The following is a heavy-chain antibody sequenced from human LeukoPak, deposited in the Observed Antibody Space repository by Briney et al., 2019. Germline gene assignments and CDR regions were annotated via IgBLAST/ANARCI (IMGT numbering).Heavy chain of an antibody. CDR3: ARVGSLEALGYFDY. CDR1: GFTFSSYS. D-gene: IGHD2-15*01. Sequence: GRSLRLSCAASGFTFSSYSMNWVRQAPGKGLEWVSSISSSSSYIYYADSVKGRFTISRDNSKNTLYLQMNSLRAEDTAVYYCARVGSLEALGYFDYWGQGTLVTVSS. CDR2: ISSSSSYI. V-gene: IGHV3-21*04. J-gene: IGHJ4*02.